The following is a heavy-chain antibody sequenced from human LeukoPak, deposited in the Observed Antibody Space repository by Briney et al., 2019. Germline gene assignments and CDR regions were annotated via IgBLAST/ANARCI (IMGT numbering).Heavy chain of an antibody. CDR2: IRDSGEA. Sequence: PGGSLTLSCAVSGFRVSDYYMRWLREAPGRGLEWVGLIRDSGEAFYADFARGRFAISRDESENTLYLQMNSLRVEDTAVHFCARDRAANQDWVEFDPWGQGTPVIVSS. J-gene: IGHJ5*02. CDR1: GFRVSDYY. D-gene: IGHD3/OR15-3a*01. V-gene: IGHV3-66*03. CDR3: ARDRAANQDWVEFDP.